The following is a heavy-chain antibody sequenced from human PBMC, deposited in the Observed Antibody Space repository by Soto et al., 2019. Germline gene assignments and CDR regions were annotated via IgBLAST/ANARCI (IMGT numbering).Heavy chain of an antibody. CDR2: IWYDGSNK. D-gene: IGHD5-12*01. CDR3: ARARSSGYDPGPYFDY. J-gene: IGHJ4*02. CDR1: GFTFSNYG. V-gene: IGHV3-33*01. Sequence: GGSLRLSCAASGFTFSNYGMHWVRQVPGKGLEWVAVIWYDGSNKYYADSVKGRFTISRDNSKNTLYLQMNSLRAEDTAVYYCARARSSGYDPGPYFDYWGQGTLVTVSS.